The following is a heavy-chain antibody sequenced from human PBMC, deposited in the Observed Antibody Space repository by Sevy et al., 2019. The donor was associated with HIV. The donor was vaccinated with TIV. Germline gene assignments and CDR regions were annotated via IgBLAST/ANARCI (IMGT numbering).Heavy chain of an antibody. Sequence: GGSLRLSCAASGFTFSSYAMHWVRQAPGKGLEWVAIISYDGSDKYYADSVKGRFTISRDNSKSTMYWQMNSLRAEDTAVYYCARDQHDYGGNIRTGWFDPWGQGTLVTVSS. CDR2: ISYDGSDK. D-gene: IGHD4-17*01. J-gene: IGHJ5*02. CDR3: ARDQHDYGGNIRTGWFDP. V-gene: IGHV3-30-3*01. CDR1: GFTFSSYA.